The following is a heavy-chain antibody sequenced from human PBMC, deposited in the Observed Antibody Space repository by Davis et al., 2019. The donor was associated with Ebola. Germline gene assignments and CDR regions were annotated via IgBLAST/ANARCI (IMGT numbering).Heavy chain of an antibody. D-gene: IGHD2-2*01. J-gene: IGHJ4*02. Sequence: KVSCKGSGYSFTTYSIGWARQMLGKGLEWMGIIYPGDSDTRYSPSFQGQVTISADRSISTAYLQWSSLKASDTAMYFCARRHCTGTSCYVDYWGQGTLVTVSS. CDR2: IYPGDSDT. CDR1: GYSFTTYS. V-gene: IGHV5-51*01. CDR3: ARRHCTGTSCYVDY.